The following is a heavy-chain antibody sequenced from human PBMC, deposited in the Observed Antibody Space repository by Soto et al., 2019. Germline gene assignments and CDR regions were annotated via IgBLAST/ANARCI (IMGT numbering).Heavy chain of an antibody. V-gene: IGHV4-59*01. Sequence: PSETLSLTCTVSGGSISSYYWSWIRQPPGKGLEWIGYIYYSGSTNYNPSLKSRVTISVDTSKNQFSLKLSSVTAADTAVYYCARSPFTMVRGVTFDYWGQGTLVTVSS. CDR2: IYYSGST. CDR3: ARSPFTMVRGVTFDY. D-gene: IGHD3-10*01. J-gene: IGHJ4*02. CDR1: GGSISSYY.